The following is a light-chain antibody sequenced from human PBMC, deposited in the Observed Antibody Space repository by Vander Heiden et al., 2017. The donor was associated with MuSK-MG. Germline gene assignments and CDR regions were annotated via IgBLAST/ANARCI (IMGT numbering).Light chain of an antibody. Sequence: QSALTQPSSVSRSPGQSITISCPGTSSDVGGYNSVSWYQQHPGKAPKRMMYDVSNRPSGVSNRFSGSKSGNTASLTISGLQAEDEADNYCSSYTSSSTYVCGTGTKVT. CDR3: SSYTSSSTYV. V-gene: IGLV2-14*01. CDR1: SSDVGGYNS. CDR2: DVS. J-gene: IGLJ1*01.